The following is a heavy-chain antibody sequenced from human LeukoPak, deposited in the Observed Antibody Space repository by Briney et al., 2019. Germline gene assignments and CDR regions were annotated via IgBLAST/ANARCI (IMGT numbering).Heavy chain of an antibody. CDR1: GVSISSGDYY. D-gene: IGHD3-22*01. CDR2: MYYSGST. J-gene: IGHJ5*02. V-gene: IGHV4-30-4*01. Sequence: SETLSLTCTVSGVSISSGDYYWSWIRQPPGKGLEWIAYMYYSGSTYYNPSLKSRVTMSADTSKNQLSLKLSSVTAADTAVYYCARPYYYDSRIDPWGQGILVTVSS. CDR3: ARPYYYDSRIDP.